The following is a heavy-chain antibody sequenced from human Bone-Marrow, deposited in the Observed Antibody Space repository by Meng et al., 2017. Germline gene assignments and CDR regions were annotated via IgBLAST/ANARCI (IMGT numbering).Heavy chain of an antibody. CDR3: ARGLRAARPLLFGY. CDR2: INHSGST. CDR1: GGSFSGYY. Sequence: QVPLQQWGAGLLKPSETLSLTCAVYGGSFSGYYWSWIRQPPGKGLEWIGEINHSGSTNYNPSLKSRVTIPVDTSKNQFSLKLSSVTAADTAVYYCARGLRAARPLLFGYWGQGTLVTVSS. V-gene: IGHV4-34*01. D-gene: IGHD6-6*01. J-gene: IGHJ4*02.